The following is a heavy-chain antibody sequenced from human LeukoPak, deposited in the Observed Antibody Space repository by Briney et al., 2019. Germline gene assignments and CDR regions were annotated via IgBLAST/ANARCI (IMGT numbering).Heavy chain of an antibody. CDR1: GFTFSSYS. CDR3: ARDLGYYDSSGYSDY. D-gene: IGHD3-22*01. V-gene: IGHV3-48*04. CDR2: ISSSSTI. Sequence: PGGSLRLSCAASGFTFSSYSMNWVRQAPGKGLEWVSYISSSSTIYYADSVKGRFTISRDNAKNSLYLQMNSLRAEDTAVYYCARDLGYYDSSGYSDYWGQGTLVTVSS. J-gene: IGHJ4*02.